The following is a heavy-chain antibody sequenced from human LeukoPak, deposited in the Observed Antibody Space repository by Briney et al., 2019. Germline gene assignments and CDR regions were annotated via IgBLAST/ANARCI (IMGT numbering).Heavy chain of an antibody. V-gene: IGHV5-51*01. CDR2: IYPGDSDT. CDR1: AYSFTSYW. J-gene: IGHJ6*03. Sequence: GESLKISCKGSAYSFTSYWIAWVRQMPGKGLEWMGIIYPGDSDTRYSPSFEGQVTISADKSITTAYLQWTSVKASDTAMYYCARQGWSSTAYYHIDVWGKGTTVTVSS. CDR3: ARQGWSSTAYYHIDV. D-gene: IGHD2-2*01.